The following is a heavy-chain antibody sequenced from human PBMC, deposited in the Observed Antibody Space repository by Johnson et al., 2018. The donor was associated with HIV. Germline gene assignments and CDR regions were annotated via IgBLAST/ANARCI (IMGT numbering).Heavy chain of an antibody. J-gene: IGHJ3*02. D-gene: IGHD3-22*01. CDR3: ARDLPDTMIVVGIQPRDAFDI. CDR2: ISYDGSNK. Sequence: QMQLVESGGGVVQPGRSLRLSCAASGFTFSSYAMHWVRQAPGKGLEWVAVISYDGSNKYYADSVKGRFTISRDNSKNPLYLQMNSLRTEDTAVYYCARDLPDTMIVVGIQPRDAFDIWGQGTMVTVSS. CDR1: GFTFSSYA. V-gene: IGHV3-30-3*01.